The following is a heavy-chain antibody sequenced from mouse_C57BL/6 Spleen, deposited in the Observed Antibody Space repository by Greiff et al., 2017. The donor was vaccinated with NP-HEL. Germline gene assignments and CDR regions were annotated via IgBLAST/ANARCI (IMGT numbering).Heavy chain of an antibody. D-gene: IGHD1-1*01. CDR3: ARLPYDYGSSYLDD. CDR2: ISRCSSTI. CDR1: GFTFSDYG. J-gene: IGHJ2*01. V-gene: IGHV5-17*01. Sequence: EVKLVESGGGLVKPGGSLKLSCAASGFTFSDYGMHWVRQAPEKGLEWVAYISRCSSTIYYADTVKGRFTISRDNAKNTLFLQMTSLRSEDTAMYYCARLPYDYGSSYLDDWGQGTTLTVSS.